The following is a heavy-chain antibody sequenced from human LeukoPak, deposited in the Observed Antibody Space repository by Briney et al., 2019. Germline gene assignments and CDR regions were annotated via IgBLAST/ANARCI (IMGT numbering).Heavy chain of an antibody. CDR1: GFTFSSYA. CDR3: AKGTGDTGYYFDY. J-gene: IGHJ4*02. V-gene: IGHV3-7*01. CDR2: IKKDGSEK. Sequence: GGSLRLSCAASGFTFSSYAMSWVRQAPGKGLEWVADIKKDGSEKNQVDSVTISRDNAKNSLYLQMNSLRAEDTAVYYCAKGTGDTGYYFDYWGQGTLVTVSS. D-gene: IGHD7-27*01.